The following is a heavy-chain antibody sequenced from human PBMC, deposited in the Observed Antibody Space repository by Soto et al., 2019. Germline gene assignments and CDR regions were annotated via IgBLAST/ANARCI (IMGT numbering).Heavy chain of an antibody. CDR1: GFTFSSYA. CDR2: ISGSGGST. V-gene: IGHV3-23*01. D-gene: IGHD5-18*01. Sequence: GGSLRLSCAASGFTFSSYAMSWVRQAPGKGLEWVSAISGSGGSTYYADSVKGRFTISRDNSKNTLYLQMNSLRAEDTAVYYCATVGGGYGYPYYFDYWGQGTLVTVSS. CDR3: ATVGGGYGYPYYFDY. J-gene: IGHJ4*02.